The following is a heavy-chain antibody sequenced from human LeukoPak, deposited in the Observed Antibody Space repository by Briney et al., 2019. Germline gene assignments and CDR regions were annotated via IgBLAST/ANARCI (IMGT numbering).Heavy chain of an antibody. CDR2: ISGSGGST. Sequence: GGSLRLSCAASGFTFSNYAMNWVRQAPGKGLEWVSAISGSGGSTYYADSVKGRFTISRDNSKNTLYLQLNSLRVDDTAVYYCATSMGGGNIDYWGQGTLVTVSS. V-gene: IGHV3-23*01. D-gene: IGHD3-16*01. J-gene: IGHJ4*02. CDR3: ATSMGGGNIDY. CDR1: GFTFSNYA.